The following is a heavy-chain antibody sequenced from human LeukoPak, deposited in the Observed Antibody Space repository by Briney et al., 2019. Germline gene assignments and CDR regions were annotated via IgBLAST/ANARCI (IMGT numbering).Heavy chain of an antibody. CDR1: GFTVSNNY. J-gene: IGHJ4*02. V-gene: IGHV3-53*01. CDR2: IYSGGTT. CDR3: ARDPPGIAASVSGG. D-gene: IGHD6-13*01. Sequence: GGSLRLSCTASGFTVSNNYMNWVRQAPGKGLEWVALIYSGGTTNHADSVKGRFTISRDNSKNTLYLQMTNVRVEDTAVYYCARDPPGIAASVSGGWGQGTLVTVSS.